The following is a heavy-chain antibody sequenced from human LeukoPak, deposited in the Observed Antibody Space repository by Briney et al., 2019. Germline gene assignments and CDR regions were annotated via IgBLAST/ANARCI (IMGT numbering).Heavy chain of an antibody. J-gene: IGHJ4*02. Sequence: QPGGSLILSCAASGFTFSSYAMSWVRQAPGKGLEWVSAISGSGFTYYADSVKGRFTISRDNSKNTLYLQMNSLRAEDTAVYYCARGLYSSSPWGQGTLVAVSS. CDR3: ARGLYSSSP. CDR2: ISGSGFT. V-gene: IGHV3-23*01. CDR1: GFTFSSYA. D-gene: IGHD6-6*01.